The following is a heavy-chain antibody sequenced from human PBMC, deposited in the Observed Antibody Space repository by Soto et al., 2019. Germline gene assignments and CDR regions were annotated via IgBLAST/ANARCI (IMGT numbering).Heavy chain of an antibody. V-gene: IGHV4-4*02. Sequence: QVRLQESGPGLVKPSGTLSLTCAVSGVSIGSNNWWTWVRQPPGKGLEWIGEIYHTGSTNYDPSLKSRVTLSLDKYQNQFSLRLSYVTAADTAVYFCARGGSYGDYGMDVWGQGTTVTVSS. J-gene: IGHJ6*02. D-gene: IGHD4-17*01. CDR2: IYHTGST. CDR3: ARGGSYGDYGMDV. CDR1: GVSIGSNNW.